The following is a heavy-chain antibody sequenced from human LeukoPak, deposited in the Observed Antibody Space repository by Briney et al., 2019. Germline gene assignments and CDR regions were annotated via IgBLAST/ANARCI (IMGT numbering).Heavy chain of an antibody. V-gene: IGHV1-18*01. CDR1: GGTFSSYA. CDR2: ISAYNGNT. Sequence: EASVKVSCKACGGTFSSYAISWVRQAPGQGLEWMGWISAYNGNTNYAQKLQGRVTMTTDTSTSTAYMELRSLRSDDTAVYYCAREGSVFDTAIDFDYWGQGTLVTVPS. CDR3: AREGSVFDTAIDFDY. D-gene: IGHD5-18*01. J-gene: IGHJ4*02.